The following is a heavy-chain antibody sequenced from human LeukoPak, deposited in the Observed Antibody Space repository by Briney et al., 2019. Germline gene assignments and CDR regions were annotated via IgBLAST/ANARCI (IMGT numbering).Heavy chain of an antibody. CDR2: MNPNSGNT. CDR3: ARGAAAHDAFDI. CDR1: GYTFTSYD. V-gene: IGHV1-8*03. J-gene: IGHJ3*02. Sequence: GASVKVSCKASGYTFTSYDINWVRQATGQGLEWMGWMNPNSGNTGYAQKFQGRVTITRNTSVSTAYMELSSLRSEDTAVYYCARGAAAHDAFDIWGQGTMVTVSS. D-gene: IGHD6-13*01.